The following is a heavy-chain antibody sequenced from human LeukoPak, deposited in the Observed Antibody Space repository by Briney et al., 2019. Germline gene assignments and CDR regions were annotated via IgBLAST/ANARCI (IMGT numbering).Heavy chain of an antibody. J-gene: IGHJ5*02. CDR3: ATFESGYYPPLYP. CDR2: FDPEDGET. Sequence: ASVKVSCKVSGYTLTELSMHWVRQAPGKGLEGMGGFDPEDGETIYAQKFQGRVTITEDTSTDTAYMELSSLRSEDTAVYYCATFESGYYPPLYPWGQGTLVTVSS. V-gene: IGHV1-24*01. CDR1: GYTLTELS. D-gene: IGHD3-22*01.